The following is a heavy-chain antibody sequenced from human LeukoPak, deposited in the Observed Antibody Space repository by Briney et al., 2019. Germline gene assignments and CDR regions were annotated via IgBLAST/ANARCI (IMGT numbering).Heavy chain of an antibody. J-gene: IGHJ4*02. D-gene: IGHD5-18*01. CDR2: INPNSGGT. V-gene: IGHV1-2*02. Sequence: ASVKVSCKASGYTFTGYYMHWVRQAPGQGLEWMGWINPNSGGTNYAQKFQGRVTMTRDTSLSTAYMELSRLRSDDTAVYYCARDAGEHTAMVNGWDYWGQGTLVTVSS. CDR3: ARDAGEHTAMVNGWDY. CDR1: GYTFTGYY.